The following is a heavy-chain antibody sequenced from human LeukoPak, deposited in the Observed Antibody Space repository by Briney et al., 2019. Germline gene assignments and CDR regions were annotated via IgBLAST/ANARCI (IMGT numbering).Heavy chain of an antibody. CDR1: GFTFSSYG. CDR2: IRYDGSNK. CDR3: ARDPAAGTFTDY. D-gene: IGHD6-13*01. V-gene: IGHV3-30*02. J-gene: IGHJ4*02. Sequence: GGSLRLSCAASGFTFSSYGMHWVRQAPGKGLEWVAFIRYDGSNKYYADSVKGRFTISRDNAKNSLYLQMNSLRAEDTAVYYCARDPAAGTFTDYWGQGTLVTVSS.